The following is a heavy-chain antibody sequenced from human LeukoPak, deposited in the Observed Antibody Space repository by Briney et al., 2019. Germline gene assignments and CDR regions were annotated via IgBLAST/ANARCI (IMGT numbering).Heavy chain of an antibody. V-gene: IGHV3-23*01. CDR2: ISDSGGTV. D-gene: IGHD1-26*01. CDR1: GFTISSYA. J-gene: IGHJ4*02. Sequence: GGSLRLYCAASGFTISSYAMSWVRQAPGKGLEWVSGISDSGGTVYYADSVKGRFTNSRDNSKNSLYLQMNSLRAEDTAVYYCAKKLSGSYKGFDYWGQGTLVTVSS. CDR3: AKKLSGSYKGFDY.